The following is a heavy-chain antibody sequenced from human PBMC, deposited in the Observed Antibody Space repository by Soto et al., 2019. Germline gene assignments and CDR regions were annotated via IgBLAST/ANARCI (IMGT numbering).Heavy chain of an antibody. CDR3: ARSLIAMMVVVPDAFDI. CDR1: GYTFTSYG. V-gene: IGHV1-18*01. J-gene: IGHJ3*02. Sequence: ASVKVSCKASGYTFTSYGISWVRQAPGQGLEWMGWISAYNGNTNYAQKLQGRVTMTTDTSTSTAYMELRSLKSDDTAVYYCARSLIAMMVVVPDAFDIWGQGTMVTVSS. CDR2: ISAYNGNT. D-gene: IGHD3-22*01.